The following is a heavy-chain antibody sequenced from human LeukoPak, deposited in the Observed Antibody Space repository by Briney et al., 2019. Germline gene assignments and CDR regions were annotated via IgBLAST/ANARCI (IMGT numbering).Heavy chain of an antibody. CDR1: GGSFSGYY. V-gene: IGHV4-34*01. D-gene: IGHD2-15*01. CDR3: ARDRYCSGGSCYSGGHDY. J-gene: IGHJ4*02. Sequence: SEPRSLTCAVYGGSFSGYYWSWIRQPPGKGLEWIGEINHSGSTNYNPSLQGRVPISVDTSKHQFSLKLSSVTAADTAVYYCARDRYCSGGSCYSGGHDYWGQGTLVTVSS. CDR2: INHSGST.